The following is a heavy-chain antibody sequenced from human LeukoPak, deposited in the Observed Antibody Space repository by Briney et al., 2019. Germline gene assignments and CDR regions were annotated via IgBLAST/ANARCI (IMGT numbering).Heavy chain of an antibody. V-gene: IGHV4-59*08. CDR3: AVAHYGDTDPRDAFDI. CDR2: IYYSGST. CDR1: GGSISSYY. D-gene: IGHD4-17*01. Sequence: SETLSLTCTVSGGSISSYYWSWLRQPPGKGLEWIGYIYYSGSTNYNPSLKSRVTISVDTSKNQFSLKLSSVTAADTAVYYCAVAHYGDTDPRDAFDIWGQGTMVTVSS. J-gene: IGHJ3*02.